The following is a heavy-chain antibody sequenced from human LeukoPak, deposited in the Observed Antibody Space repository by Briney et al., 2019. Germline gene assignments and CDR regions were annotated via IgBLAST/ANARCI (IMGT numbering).Heavy chain of an antibody. D-gene: IGHD2-2*01. CDR1: GFTFSSYA. J-gene: IGHJ3*02. CDR2: IYSGGST. CDR3: AGGAQLLDAFDI. V-gene: IGHV3-53*01. Sequence: PGGSLRLSCAASGFTFSSYAMSWVRQAPGKGLEWVSVIYSGGSTYYADSVKGRFTISRDNSKNTLYLQMNSLRAEDTAVYYCAGGAQLLDAFDIWGQGTMVTVSS.